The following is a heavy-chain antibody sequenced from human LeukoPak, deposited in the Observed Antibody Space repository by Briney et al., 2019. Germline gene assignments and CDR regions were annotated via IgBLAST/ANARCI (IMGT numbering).Heavy chain of an antibody. CDR2: IDKNGDKT. CDR3: AKPTTGILRGFDY. D-gene: IGHD1-1*01. Sequence: GGSLGPPCSASGFTFIIYAMGWVRQAPGKGLEGVSGIDKNGDKTYYADSVKGRFTISRDNSKNTLYLQMESLRAEDTAVYYCAKPTTGILRGFDYWGQGTLVTVSS. CDR1: GFTFIIYA. J-gene: IGHJ4*02. V-gene: IGHV3-23*01.